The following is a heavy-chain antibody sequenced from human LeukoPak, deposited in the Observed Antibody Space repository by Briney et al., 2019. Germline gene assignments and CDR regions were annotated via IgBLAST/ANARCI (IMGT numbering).Heavy chain of an antibody. D-gene: IGHD3-10*01. Sequence: GESLKISCQVSGYIFTHYWIGWVRQMPGKGLESMGIIYPADSDTTYSLSFQGQVTISVDKSISTVYLQWSSLKASDTAMYYCARQSRDGSKTRGYFFDYWGQGTLVTVSS. CDR3: ARQSRDGSKTRGYFFDY. J-gene: IGHJ4*02. CDR1: GYIFTHYW. V-gene: IGHV5-51*01. CDR2: IYPADSDT.